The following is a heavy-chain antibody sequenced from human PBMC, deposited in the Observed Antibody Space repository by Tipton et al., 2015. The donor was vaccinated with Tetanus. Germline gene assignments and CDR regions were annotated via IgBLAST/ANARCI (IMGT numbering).Heavy chain of an antibody. Sequence: SLRLSCAASGFTLSSFGMNWVRQAPGKGLEWVSYISSSSSNIVYADSVKGRFTISRDNAKNSPYLQINSLRDEDTAVYYCARGGAARPDYWGQGTLVTVSS. J-gene: IGHJ4*02. V-gene: IGHV3-48*02. CDR2: ISSSSSNI. D-gene: IGHD6-6*01. CDR1: GFTLSSFG. CDR3: ARGGAARPDY.